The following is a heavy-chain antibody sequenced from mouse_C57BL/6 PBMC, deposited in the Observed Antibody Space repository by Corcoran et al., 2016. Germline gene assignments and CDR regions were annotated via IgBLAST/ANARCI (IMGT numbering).Heavy chain of an antibody. D-gene: IGHD2-3*01. CDR1: GYTFTSYG. V-gene: IGHV1-81*01. Sequence: QVQLQQSGAELARPGASVKLSCKASGYTFTSYGISWVKQRTGQGLEWIGEIYPRSGNTYYNEKFKGKATLTADKSSSTAYMELRSLTSEDSAVYFCARLRDIYDGYYGYFDVWGTGTTVTVSS. J-gene: IGHJ1*03. CDR2: IYPRSGNT. CDR3: ARLRDIYDGYYGYFDV.